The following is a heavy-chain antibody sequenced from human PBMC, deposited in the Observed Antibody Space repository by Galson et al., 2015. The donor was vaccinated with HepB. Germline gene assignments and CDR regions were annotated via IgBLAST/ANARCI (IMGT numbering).Heavy chain of an antibody. CDR3: AHRISVATGMWVFDY. CDR2: IYWDDNK. CDR1: GFSLSASGVA. V-gene: IGHV2-5*02. Sequence: PALVKPTQTLTLTCTFSGFSLSASGVAVGWIRQPPGKALEWLALIYWDDNKHYSPSLMSRLTIAKDTSKNQVVLTLTNVDPVDTGTYYCAHRISVATGMWVFDYWGQGTLVAVSS. J-gene: IGHJ4*01. D-gene: IGHD2-21*02.